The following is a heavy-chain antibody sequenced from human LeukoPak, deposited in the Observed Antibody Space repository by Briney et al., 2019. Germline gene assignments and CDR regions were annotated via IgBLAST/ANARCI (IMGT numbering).Heavy chain of an antibody. CDR2: IKQDGSEK. J-gene: IGHJ4*02. CDR1: GFTFSSYW. CDR3: AREGLIPRRGMTYYFDY. V-gene: IGHV3-7*01. D-gene: IGHD1-14*01. Sequence: PGGSLRLSCAVSGFTFSSYWMSWVRQAPGKGLEWVANIKQDGSEKYYVDSVKGRFTISRDNAKNSLHLQMNSLRAEDTAVYYCAREGLIPRRGMTYYFDYWGQGTLVTVSS.